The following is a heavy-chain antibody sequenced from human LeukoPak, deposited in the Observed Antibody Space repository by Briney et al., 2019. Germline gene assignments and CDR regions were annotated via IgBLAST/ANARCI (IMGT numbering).Heavy chain of an antibody. Sequence: SETLSLTCTVSGGSISSSSYYWGWIRQPPGKGLEWIGSIYYSGSTYYNPSLKSRVTISVDTSKNQFSLKLSSVTAADTAVYYCARVLYYYDSSGYYDDYWGQGTLVTVSS. D-gene: IGHD3-22*01. CDR2: IYYSGST. J-gene: IGHJ4*02. V-gene: IGHV4-39*07. CDR1: GGSISSSSYY. CDR3: ARVLYYYDSSGYYDDY.